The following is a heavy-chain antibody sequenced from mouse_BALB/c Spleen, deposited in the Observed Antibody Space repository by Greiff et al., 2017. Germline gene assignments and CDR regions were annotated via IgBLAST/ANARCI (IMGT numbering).Heavy chain of an antibody. CDR1: GFTFSSYT. V-gene: IGHV5-12-2*01. CDR3: ARHYYGSSYRYAMDY. J-gene: IGHJ4*01. D-gene: IGHD1-1*01. CDR2: ISNGGGST. Sequence: VVESGGGLVQPGGSLKLSCAASGFTFSSYTMSWVRQTPEKRLEWVAYISNGGGSTYYPDTVKGRFTISRDNAKNTLYLQMSSLKSEDTAMYYCARHYYGSSYRYAMDYWGQGTSVTVSS.